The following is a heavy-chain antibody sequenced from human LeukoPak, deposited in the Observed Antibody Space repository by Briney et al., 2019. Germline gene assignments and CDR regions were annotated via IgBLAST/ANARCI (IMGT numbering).Heavy chain of an antibody. CDR2: INTNTGNP. V-gene: IGHV7-4-1*02. CDR1: GYTFTSYA. D-gene: IGHD3-10*01. Sequence: GASVKVSCKASGYTFTSYAMNWVRQAPGQGLEWMGWINTNTGNPTYAQGFTGRFVFSLDTSVSTAYLQISSLKAGDTAVYYCARPGDYYGSGSYYYFDYWGQGTLVTVSS. J-gene: IGHJ4*02. CDR3: ARPGDYYGSGSYYYFDY.